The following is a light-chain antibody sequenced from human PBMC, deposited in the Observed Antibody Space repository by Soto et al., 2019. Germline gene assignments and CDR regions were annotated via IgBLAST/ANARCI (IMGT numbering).Light chain of an antibody. Sequence: QSVLTQPPSVSGTPGQRVTISCSGSSSNIGRNSVNWYQQLPGTAPKLLIYSNNQRPPGVPDRFSGSKSGTSVSLANSGLHSEDEADYYCAAWDDSLNGLVFGGGTKLTVL. CDR1: SSNIGRNS. CDR3: AAWDDSLNGLV. CDR2: SNN. V-gene: IGLV1-44*01. J-gene: IGLJ3*02.